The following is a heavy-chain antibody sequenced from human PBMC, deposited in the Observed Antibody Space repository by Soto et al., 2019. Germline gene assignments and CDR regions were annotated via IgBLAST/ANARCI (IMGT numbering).Heavy chain of an antibody. CDR1: GGSMSSSTYF. CDR3: ARFNWYFDL. Sequence: SETLSLTCTVSGGSMSSSTYFWGWIRQPPGKGLEWIGYIYYSGSTNYNPSLKSRVTISVDTSKNQFSLKLSSVSAADTAVYYCARFNWYFDLWGRGTLVTAPQ. V-gene: IGHV4-61*05. CDR2: IYYSGST. J-gene: IGHJ2*01.